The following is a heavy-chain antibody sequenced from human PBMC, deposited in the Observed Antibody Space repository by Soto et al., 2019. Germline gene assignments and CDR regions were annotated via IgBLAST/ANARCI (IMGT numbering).Heavy chain of an antibody. CDR3: ARDSNYAFDY. CDR1: GFIFSDYY. Sequence: SLRLSCAASGFIFSDYYMSWIRQAPGKGLEWVSYISSRGSTVYYADSVKGRFTISRDNAKNSLYLQMNSLRAEDTAMYYCARDSNYAFDYWGQGTLVTVSS. V-gene: IGHV3-11*01. J-gene: IGHJ4*02. CDR2: ISSRGSTV. D-gene: IGHD1-7*01.